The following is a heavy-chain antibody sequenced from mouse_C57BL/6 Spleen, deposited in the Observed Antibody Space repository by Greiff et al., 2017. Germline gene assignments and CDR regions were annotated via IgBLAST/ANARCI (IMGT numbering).Heavy chain of an antibody. J-gene: IGHJ2*01. CDR3: AREAYCGNYLYCDY. CDR1: GYTFTSYW. CDR2: IYPSDSET. D-gene: IGHD2-10*01. V-gene: IGHV1-61*01. Sequence: QVQLQQSGAELVRPGSSVKLSCKASGYTFTSYWMDWVKQRPGQGLEWIGNIYPSDSETHYNQKFKDKATLTVDKSSSTAFMQLSSLTSEDSAVYYCAREAYCGNYLYCDYWGQGTTLTVSS.